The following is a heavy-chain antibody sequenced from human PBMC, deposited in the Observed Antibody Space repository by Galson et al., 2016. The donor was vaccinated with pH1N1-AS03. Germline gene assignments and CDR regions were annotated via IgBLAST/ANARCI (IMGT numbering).Heavy chain of an antibody. CDR2: MNPDSGNT. D-gene: IGHD2-15*01. V-gene: IGHV1-8*03. Sequence: SVKVSCKASGYTFTTYDINWVRQAPGQGLEWMGWMNPDSGNTGYAPSFQGRVTITRDTSMSTAYMELSSLRSEDTAVYYCARGVVDCSGPACSGTLRLDPWGQGTLVTVSS. J-gene: IGHJ5*02. CDR3: ARGVVDCSGPACSGTLRLDP. CDR1: GYTFTTYD.